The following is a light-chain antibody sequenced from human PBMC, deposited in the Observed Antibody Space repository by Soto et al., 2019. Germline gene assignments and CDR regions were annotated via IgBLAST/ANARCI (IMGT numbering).Light chain of an antibody. V-gene: IGKV3-20*01. CDR3: QQYNNWPLT. CDR2: GAS. J-gene: IGKJ4*01. Sequence: EVVLTQSPGSLSLSPGQRATLSCRASQSVDSTFFAWYQKKPGQAPRLLIYGASKRATGIPDRFSGSGSGTDFTLTISSLQSEDFAVYYCQQYNNWPLTFGGGTNVEIK. CDR1: QSVDSTF.